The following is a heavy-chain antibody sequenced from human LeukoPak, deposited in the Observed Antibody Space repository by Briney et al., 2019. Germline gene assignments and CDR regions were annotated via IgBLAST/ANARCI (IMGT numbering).Heavy chain of an antibody. J-gene: IGHJ4*02. CDR2: ISGSGDPT. D-gene: IGHD4-17*01. V-gene: IGHV3-23*01. CDR1: GFTFSNYA. Sequence: QPGGSLRLSCAASGFTFSNYAMSWVRQAPGKGLEWVSFISGSGDPTYYADSVKGRFTISRDNSKNILYLQLTGLRSEDTAVYYCAKEGSYGDFDYWGQGTLVTVSS. CDR3: AKEGSYGDFDY.